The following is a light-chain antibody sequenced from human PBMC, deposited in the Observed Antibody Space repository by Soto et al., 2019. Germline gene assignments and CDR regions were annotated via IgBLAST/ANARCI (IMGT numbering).Light chain of an antibody. Sequence: QSALTQPASVSGSPGQSITISCTGTSSDVGGYNYVSWYQQHPRKAPKLMIYEVTNRPSGVSNHFSGSKSGNTASLTISGLQAEDEADYYCSSYTSSSIVIFGGGTKVTVL. CDR2: EVT. V-gene: IGLV2-14*01. J-gene: IGLJ2*01. CDR3: SSYTSSSIVI. CDR1: SSDVGGYNY.